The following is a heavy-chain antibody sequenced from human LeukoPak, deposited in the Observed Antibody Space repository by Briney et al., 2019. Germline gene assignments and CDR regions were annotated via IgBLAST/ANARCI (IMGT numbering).Heavy chain of an antibody. J-gene: IGHJ4*02. D-gene: IGHD3-9*01. CDR1: GFTFSSYS. V-gene: IGHV3-48*01. CDR3: ARVLGERYVDLFDY. CDR2: ISSSTSTI. Sequence: SGGSLRLSCAASGFTFSSYSMNWVRQAPGKGLEWVSYISSSTSTIYYADSVKGRFTISRDNAKNSLYLQMNSLSAEDTAVYYCARVLGERYVDLFDYWGQGTLVTVSS.